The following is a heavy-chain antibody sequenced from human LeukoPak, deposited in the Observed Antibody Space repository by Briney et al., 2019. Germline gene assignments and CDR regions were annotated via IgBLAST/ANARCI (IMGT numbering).Heavy chain of an antibody. CDR2: ISSSGGST. Sequence: GGSLRLSCAASGFTFSSYAMSWVRQAPGKGLEWVSAISSSGGSTYYADSVKGRFTISRDNSKNTLHLQMNSLRAEDTAVYYCAKRSRGIAVAGHFDYWGQGTLVTVSS. CDR3: AKRSRGIAVAGHFDY. V-gene: IGHV3-23*01. CDR1: GFTFSSYA. J-gene: IGHJ4*02. D-gene: IGHD6-19*01.